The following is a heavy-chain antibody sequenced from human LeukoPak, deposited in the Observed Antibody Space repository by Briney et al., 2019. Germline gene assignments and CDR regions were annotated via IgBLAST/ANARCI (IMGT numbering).Heavy chain of an antibody. V-gene: IGHV1-8*02. Sequence: ASVKVSCKASGGTFSSYAISWVRQATGQGLEWMGWMNPDSGNTGHAQKFQGRVTMTRNTSISTACMELSSLRSEDTAVYYCARGRQSPVLLWFGELIGWFDPWGQGTLVTVSS. J-gene: IGHJ5*02. CDR2: MNPDSGNT. D-gene: IGHD3-10*01. CDR3: ARGRQSPVLLWFGELIGWFDP. CDR1: GGTFSSYA.